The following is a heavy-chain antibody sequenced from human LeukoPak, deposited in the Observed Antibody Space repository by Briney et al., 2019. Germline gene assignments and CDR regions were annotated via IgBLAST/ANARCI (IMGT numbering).Heavy chain of an antibody. CDR3: AREVGHSIAAPGATDDY. CDR2: ISSSSSTI. Sequence: GGSLRLSCAASGFTFSSYSMNWVRQAPGKGLEWVSYISSSSSTIYYADSVKGRFTISRDNAKNSLYLQMNSLRAEDTAVYYCAREVGHSIAAPGATDDYWGQGTLVTVSA. J-gene: IGHJ4*02. D-gene: IGHD6-13*01. CDR1: GFTFSSYS. V-gene: IGHV3-48*04.